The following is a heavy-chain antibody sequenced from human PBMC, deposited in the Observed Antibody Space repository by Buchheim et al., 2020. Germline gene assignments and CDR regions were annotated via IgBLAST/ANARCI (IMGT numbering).Heavy chain of an antibody. V-gene: IGHV3-23*01. D-gene: IGHD1-26*01. CDR2: ISGSGGST. Sequence: EVQLLESGGGLVQPGGSLRLSCAAPGFTFSNYAMNWVRQAPGKGLEWVSEISGSGGSTYYADSVKGRFTISRDNSKTTLYLQMNSLRAEDTAVYYCARRVGTTTRYFDYWGQGTL. CDR1: GFTFSNYA. J-gene: IGHJ4*02. CDR3: ARRVGTTTRYFDY.